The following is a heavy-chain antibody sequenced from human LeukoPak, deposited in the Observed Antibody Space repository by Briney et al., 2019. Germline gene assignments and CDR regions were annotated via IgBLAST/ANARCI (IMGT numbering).Heavy chain of an antibody. CDR1: GFTFSSYA. CDR3: AKDRLRIAVAGTSGGLDP. Sequence: GGSLRLSCAASGFTFSSYAMSWVRQAPGKGLEWVSAISGSGGSTYYADSVKGRFTISRDNSKNTLYLQMNSLRAEDTVVYYCAKDRLRIAVAGTSGGLDPWGQGTLVTVSS. D-gene: IGHD6-19*01. CDR2: ISGSGGST. J-gene: IGHJ5*02. V-gene: IGHV3-23*01.